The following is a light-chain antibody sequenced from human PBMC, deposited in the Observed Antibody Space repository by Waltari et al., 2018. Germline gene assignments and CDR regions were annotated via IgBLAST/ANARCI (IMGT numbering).Light chain of an antibody. CDR2: EVT. V-gene: IGLV2-8*01. CDR3: SSYAHNNHFV. Sequence: QSVLTQPPSATGSPGQSVTISCTGTNSDVGAYNYVSWYQQHPGKVPKLLIYEVTKRPSGSPDRFSGSKSGNTASLTVSELQADDEADYYCSSYAHNNHFVFGTGTKVTVL. J-gene: IGLJ1*01. CDR1: NSDVGAYNY.